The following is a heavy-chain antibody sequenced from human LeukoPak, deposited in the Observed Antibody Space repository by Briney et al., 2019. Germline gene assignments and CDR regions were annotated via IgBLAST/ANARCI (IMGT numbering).Heavy chain of an antibody. Sequence: GESLKLSCKASGYSYSTYWIGWVRQMPGKGLEWMGIISPADSDTRYSPSMQGQVTISADKSISTAYLQWSSLKASDTAMYYCARPSFYDTLTAGGYFDYWGEGTLVTVSS. J-gene: IGHJ4*02. CDR2: ISPADSDT. CDR1: GYSYSTYW. D-gene: IGHD3-9*01. CDR3: ARPSFYDTLTAGGYFDY. V-gene: IGHV5-51*01.